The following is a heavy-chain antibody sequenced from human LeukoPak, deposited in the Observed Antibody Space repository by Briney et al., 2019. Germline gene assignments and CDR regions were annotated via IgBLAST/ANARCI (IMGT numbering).Heavy chain of an antibody. Sequence: PCSSLRLCFAAGECVVSSCAMHLVHQAPGKGLEWVAVISYDGSNKYYADSVKGRFTISRDNSKNTLYLQMNSLRAEDTAVYYCARDSIVGATRFSGYFDYWGQGTLVTVSS. D-gene: IGHD1-26*01. V-gene: IGHV3-30*04. CDR2: ISYDGSNK. CDR1: ECVVSSCA. J-gene: IGHJ4*02. CDR3: ARDSIVGATRFSGYFDY.